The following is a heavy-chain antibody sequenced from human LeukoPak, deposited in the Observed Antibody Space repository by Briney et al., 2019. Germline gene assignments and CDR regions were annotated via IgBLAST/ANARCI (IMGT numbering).Heavy chain of an antibody. CDR2: ITGNGRDT. CDR3: AKGSDEHCTGITCYPFDY. V-gene: IGHV3-23*01. CDR1: EFTFDNYA. J-gene: IGHJ4*02. Sequence: PGESLRLSCAASEFTFDNYAMNWVRQAPGKRQEWVSSITGNGRDTYYADSVKGRFTISRDNSKNTLYLQTNSLRAEDTAVYYCAKGSDEHCTGITCYPFDYWGQGTLVTVSS. D-gene: IGHD2-8*02.